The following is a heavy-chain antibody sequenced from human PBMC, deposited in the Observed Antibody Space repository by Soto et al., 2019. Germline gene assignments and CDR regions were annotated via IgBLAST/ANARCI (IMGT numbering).Heavy chain of an antibody. CDR2: LDLENDET. D-gene: IGHD3-10*01. Sequence: ASVKGSCKVSGYTLSELSIHWVRQEPGEGLEWMEGLDLENDETIYAQRYQGRVTMIEESSADAPYMELSSLRSEDTSVYYCAIEVRRSNQFDHWGQGXMVTVTS. CDR3: AIEVRRSNQFDH. CDR1: GYTLSELS. V-gene: IGHV1-24*01. J-gene: IGHJ4*02.